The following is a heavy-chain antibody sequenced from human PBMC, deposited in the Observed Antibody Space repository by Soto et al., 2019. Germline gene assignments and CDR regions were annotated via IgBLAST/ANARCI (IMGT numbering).Heavy chain of an antibody. V-gene: IGHV4-34*01. CDR1: GGSFSGYY. CDR2: INHSGST. CDR3: ARGGDIVVVVAAPPYFDY. J-gene: IGHJ4*02. D-gene: IGHD2-15*01. Sequence: PSETLSLTCAVYGGSFSGYYWSWIRQPPGRGLEWIGEINHSGSTNYNPSLKSRVTISVDTSKNQFSLKLSSVTAADTAVYYCARGGDIVVVVAAPPYFDYWGQGTLVTVSS.